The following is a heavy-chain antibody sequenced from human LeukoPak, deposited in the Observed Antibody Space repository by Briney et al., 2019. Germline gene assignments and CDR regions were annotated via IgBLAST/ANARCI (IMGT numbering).Heavy chain of an antibody. V-gene: IGHV4-39*01. CDR3: ATESSGAYYYYYYGMDV. D-gene: IGHD6-19*01. CDR1: GGSISSSSYY. Sequence: PSETLSLTCTVSGGSISSSSYYWGWIRQPPGKGLEWIGSIYYSGSTYYNPSLKSRVTISVDTSKNQFSLKLSSVTAADTAVYYCATESSGAYYYYYYGMDVWGQGTTVTVSS. J-gene: IGHJ6*02. CDR2: IYYSGST.